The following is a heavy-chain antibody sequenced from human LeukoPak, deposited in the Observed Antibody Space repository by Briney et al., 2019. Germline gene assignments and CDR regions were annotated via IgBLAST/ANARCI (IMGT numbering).Heavy chain of an antibody. CDR1: GGSFSGYY. D-gene: IGHD3-3*01. Sequence: SETLTLTCAVYGGSFSGYYWSWIRQPPGKGLEWIGEINHSGSTNYNPSLKSRITISVDKSKNQFSLKLNSLTAADTAVYFCARMGWSGFHYYYMDVWGKGTTVTVSS. J-gene: IGHJ6*03. V-gene: IGHV4-34*01. CDR2: INHSGST. CDR3: ARMGWSGFHYYYMDV.